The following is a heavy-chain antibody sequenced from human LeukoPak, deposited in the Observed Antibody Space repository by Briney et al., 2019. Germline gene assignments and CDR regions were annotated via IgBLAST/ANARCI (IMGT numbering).Heavy chain of an antibody. Sequence: PWGSLRLSCAASGFTFSSYWMSWVRQAPGKGLEWVANIKQDGSEKYYVDSVKGRFTISRDNAKNSLYLQMNSLRAEDTAVYYCARSYCGGDCYSDASDIWGQGTMVTVSS. J-gene: IGHJ3*02. CDR3: ARSYCGGDCYSDASDI. V-gene: IGHV3-7*04. CDR1: GFTFSSYW. D-gene: IGHD2-21*02. CDR2: IKQDGSEK.